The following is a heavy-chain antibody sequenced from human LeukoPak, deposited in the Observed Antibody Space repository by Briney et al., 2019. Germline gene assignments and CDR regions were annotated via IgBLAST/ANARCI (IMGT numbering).Heavy chain of an antibody. J-gene: IGHJ6*02. CDR2: IYHSGST. CDR1: GGTISSSNW. CDR3: ATDPPHDYGSSYGMYV. V-gene: IGHV4-4*02. Sequence: PSETLSLTCAVSGGTISSSNWWSGVRQPPGKGLEWIGEIYHSGSTNYNPSLKRRVAISVDKSQNEFSLKLSSVTGADTAVHYCATDPPHDYGSSYGMYVWPQGTAVTVSS. D-gene: IGHD3-10*01.